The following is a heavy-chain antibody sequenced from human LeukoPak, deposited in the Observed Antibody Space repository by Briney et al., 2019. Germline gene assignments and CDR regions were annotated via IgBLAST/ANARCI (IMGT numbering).Heavy chain of an antibody. CDR3: ASGGYSYGYRGGFDY. D-gene: IGHD5-18*01. V-gene: IGHV4-59*08. Sequence: SETLSLTCTVSGGSISSYYWSWIRQPPGKGLEWIGYIYYSGSTNYNPSLKSRVTISVDTPKNQFSLKLSSVTAADTAVYYCASGGYSYGYRGGFDYWGQGTLVTVSS. J-gene: IGHJ4*02. CDR1: GGSISSYY. CDR2: IYYSGST.